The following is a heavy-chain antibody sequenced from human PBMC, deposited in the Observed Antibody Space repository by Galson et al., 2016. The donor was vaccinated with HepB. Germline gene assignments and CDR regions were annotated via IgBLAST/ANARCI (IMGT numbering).Heavy chain of an antibody. CDR1: GFTFSHYG. V-gene: IGHV3-33*01. Sequence: SLRLSCAASGFTFSHYGIHWVRQSPGKGLEWVAFIQYDGDREYNGDSVKGQFIISRDNSKNSLYLQMNSLRAQDTAVYYWSRQGDLLTVRYFHGMDVWGQGTTVAVS. J-gene: IGHJ6*02. CDR3: SRQGDLLTVRYFHGMDV. CDR2: IQYDGDRE. D-gene: IGHD3-9*01.